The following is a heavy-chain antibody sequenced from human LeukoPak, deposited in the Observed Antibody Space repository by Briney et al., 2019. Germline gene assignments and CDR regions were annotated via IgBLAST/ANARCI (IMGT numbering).Heavy chain of an antibody. Sequence: GGSLRLSCEGSGFTFSDYWMGWVRQAPGKGLEWVANIIKDGSDKYYVDPVKGRFSISRDNAKNSVYLQMSGLRVEDTAVYYCTRELLPADYWGQGILVTVSS. CDR2: IIKDGSDK. CDR1: GFTFSDYW. D-gene: IGHD2-15*01. V-gene: IGHV3-7*01. J-gene: IGHJ4*02. CDR3: TRELLPADY.